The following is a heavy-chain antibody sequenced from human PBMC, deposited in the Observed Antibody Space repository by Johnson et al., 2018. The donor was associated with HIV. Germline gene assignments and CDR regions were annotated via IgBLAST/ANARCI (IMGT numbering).Heavy chain of an antibody. V-gene: IGHV3-66*01. CDR2: IYSGGTT. CDR3: TRDPFPRFYAFDL. Sequence: VQLVESGGGLVQPGGSLRLSCAASGFTVSSNYMSWVRQAPGKGLEWVSVIYSGGTTYYTDSVKGRFTISRDNSKNTLYLQMNSLRDEDTAAYYCTRDPFPRFYAFDLWGQGTMVTVSS. J-gene: IGHJ3*01. CDR1: GFTVSSNY.